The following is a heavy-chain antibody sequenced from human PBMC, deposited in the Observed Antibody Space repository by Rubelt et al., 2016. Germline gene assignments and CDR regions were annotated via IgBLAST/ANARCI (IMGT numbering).Heavy chain of an antibody. Sequence: QVQLLESGGGLVQPGGSLRLSCAASGFTFSSYAMYWVRQAPGKGLEWVAVISSEGSKKYYAESVKGRFTSSRDNSKNTLYLQRNSLRAEDTAVYYCASKWGSGDSAYWGQGTLVTVSS. CDR1: GFTFSSYA. CDR2: ISSEGSKK. V-gene: IGHV3-30*04. J-gene: IGHJ4*02. D-gene: IGHD3-10*01. CDR3: ASKWGSGDSAY.